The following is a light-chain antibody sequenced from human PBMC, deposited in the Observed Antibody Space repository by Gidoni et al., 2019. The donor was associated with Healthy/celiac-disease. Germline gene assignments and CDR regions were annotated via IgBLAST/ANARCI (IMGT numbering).Light chain of an antibody. CDR1: QSVRGY. CDR2: DVS. Sequence: DIVLTQSPATLSLSPGERVTLSCRTSQSVRGYLAWYQQNPGQPPRLLMYDVSSRATGIPARFSGSGSGTDFTLTISSLEPEDFAVYYCQQRYSWPLTFGGGTKVEIK. V-gene: IGKV3-11*01. CDR3: QQRYSWPLT. J-gene: IGKJ4*01.